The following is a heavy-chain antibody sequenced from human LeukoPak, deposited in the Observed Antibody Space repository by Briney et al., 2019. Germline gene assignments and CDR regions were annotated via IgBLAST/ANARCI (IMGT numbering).Heavy chain of an antibody. Sequence: SETLSLTCAVYGGSFSGYYWSWIRQPPGKGLEWIGEINHSGSTNYNPSLKSRVTISVDKSKNQFSLKLSSVTAADTAVYYCARDITVTTGFDPWGQGTLVTVSS. CDR2: INHSGST. CDR3: ARDITVTTGFDP. V-gene: IGHV4-34*01. J-gene: IGHJ5*02. CDR1: GGSFSGYY. D-gene: IGHD4-17*01.